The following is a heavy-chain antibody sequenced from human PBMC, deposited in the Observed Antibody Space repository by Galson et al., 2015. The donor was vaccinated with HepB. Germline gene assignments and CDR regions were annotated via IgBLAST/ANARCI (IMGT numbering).Heavy chain of an antibody. Sequence: SLRLSCAASGFTFSNYGMHWVRQAPGKGLEWVAIIYYDGSETFYGDSVKGRFTISRDNSNNTLFLQMNNVRVEETAVYFCARTPGVARFDWANIDFWGQGTLVTVAS. V-gene: IGHV3-33*08. CDR1: GFTFSNYG. CDR2: IYYDGSET. D-gene: IGHD3-9*01. CDR3: ARTPGVARFDWANIDF. J-gene: IGHJ4*02.